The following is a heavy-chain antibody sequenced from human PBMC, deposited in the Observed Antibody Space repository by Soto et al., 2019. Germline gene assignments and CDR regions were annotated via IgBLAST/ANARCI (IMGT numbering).Heavy chain of an antibody. CDR3: ARSPYDCWSGYYYYYYGMDV. V-gene: IGHV4-4*07. CDR2: IYTSGST. J-gene: IGHJ6*02. CDR1: GGSISSYY. D-gene: IGHD3-3*01. Sequence: PSETLSLTCTVSGGSISSYYWSWIRQPAGKGLEWIGRIYTSGSTNYNPSLKSRVTMSVDTSKNQFSLKLSSVTAADTAVYYCARSPYDCWSGYYYYYYGMDVWGQGTTVTVSS.